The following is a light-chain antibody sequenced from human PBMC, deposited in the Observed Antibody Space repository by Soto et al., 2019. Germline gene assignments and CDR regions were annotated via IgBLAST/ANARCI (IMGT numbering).Light chain of an antibody. CDR3: VAWDDSLSWV. J-gene: IGLJ3*02. V-gene: IGLV1-44*01. Sequence: QSVLTQPPSASGTPGQRVTISCSGSNSNIGGNTVNWYQQVPGTAPELLIYANNQRPSGAPDRFSGSKSGTSASLAISGLQSEDEADYYCVAWDDSLSWVFGGGTKLTVL. CDR1: NSNIGGNT. CDR2: ANN.